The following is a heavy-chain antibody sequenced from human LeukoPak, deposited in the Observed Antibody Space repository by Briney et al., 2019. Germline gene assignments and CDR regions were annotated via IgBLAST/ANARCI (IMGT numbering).Heavy chain of an antibody. CDR1: GDSMSSYY. D-gene: IGHD4-17*01. V-gene: IGHV4-59*01. CDR3: ARDYGDYFDI. Sequence: SETLSLTCTVSGDSMSSYYWSWIRQPPGKALEWIGYIYYSGHTNYNPSLKSRVTISVDTSKNQFSLKMRSVTAADTAVYYCARDYGDYFDIWGQGTMVTVSS. CDR2: IYYSGHT. J-gene: IGHJ3*02.